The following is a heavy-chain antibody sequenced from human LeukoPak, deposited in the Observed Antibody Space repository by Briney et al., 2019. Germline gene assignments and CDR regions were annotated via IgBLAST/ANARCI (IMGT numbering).Heavy chain of an antibody. V-gene: IGHV3-21*04. CDR3: AKVGPERNWFDP. Sequence: GGSLRLSCAASGFTFSSYSMNWVRQALGKGLEWVSSISSSSSYIYYADSVKGRFTISRDNSKNTLYLQMNSLRAEDTAVYYCAKVGPERNWFDPWGQGTLVTVSS. J-gene: IGHJ5*02. CDR1: GFTFSSYS. D-gene: IGHD1-14*01. CDR2: ISSSSSYI.